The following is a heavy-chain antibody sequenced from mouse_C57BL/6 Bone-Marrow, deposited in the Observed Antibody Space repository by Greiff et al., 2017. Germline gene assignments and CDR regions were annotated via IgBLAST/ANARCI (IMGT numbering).Heavy chain of an antibody. CDR2: IDPEDGET. V-gene: IGHV14-2*01. CDR1: GFNIKDYY. CDR3: ARRAFYYYGSSQYYFDY. D-gene: IGHD1-1*01. J-gene: IGHJ2*01. Sequence: VQLQQSGAELVKPGASVKLSCTASGFNIKDYYMQWVKQRTEQGLEWIGRIDPEDGETKYAPKFQGKATITADTSSNTAYLQLSSLTSEDTAVYYCARRAFYYYGSSQYYFDYWGQGTTLTVSS.